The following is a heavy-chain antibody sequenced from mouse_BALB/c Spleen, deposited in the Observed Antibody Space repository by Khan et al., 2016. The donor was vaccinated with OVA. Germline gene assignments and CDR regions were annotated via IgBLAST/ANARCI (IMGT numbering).Heavy chain of an antibody. CDR3: ARTARIKY. D-gene: IGHD1-2*01. Sequence: EVQLQESGPGLVKPSQSLSLTCTVTGYSITSGYGWNWIRQFPGNKLEWMCYISYSGSTNYNPSLKSRISITRDTSKNQFFLQLNSVHTEDTATYYCARTARIKYWGQGTTLTVSS. V-gene: IGHV3-2*02. J-gene: IGHJ2*01. CDR2: ISYSGST. CDR1: GYSITSGYG.